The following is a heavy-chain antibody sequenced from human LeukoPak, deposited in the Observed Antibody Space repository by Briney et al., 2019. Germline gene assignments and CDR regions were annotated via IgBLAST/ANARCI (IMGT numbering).Heavy chain of an antibody. V-gene: IGHV4-34*01. CDR2: INHSGST. Sequence: SETLSLTCAVYGGSFSGYYWSWIRQPPGKGLEWIGEINHSGSTNYNPSLESRVTISVDTSKNQFSLKLSSVTAADTGVYYCARGSGYSYGYWAQGTLVTVFS. CDR3: ARGSGYSYGY. D-gene: IGHD5-18*01. CDR1: GGSFSGYY. J-gene: IGHJ4*02.